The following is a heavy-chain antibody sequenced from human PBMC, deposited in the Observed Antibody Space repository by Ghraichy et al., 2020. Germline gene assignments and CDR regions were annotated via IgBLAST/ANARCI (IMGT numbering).Heavy chain of an antibody. D-gene: IGHD3-3*01. J-gene: IGHJ4*02. V-gene: IGHV3-21*01. CDR2: ISSSSGYI. CDR3: ARDRGSGYDYWSGYLSG. Sequence: GGSLRLSCAASGFTLSNYYMNWVRQAPGKGLEWVSSISSSSGYIYYADSVKGRFTVSRDNAMNSLYLQMNSLRAEDTAVYYCARDRGSGYDYWSGYLSGWRQGTLVTVSS. CDR1: GFTLSNYY.